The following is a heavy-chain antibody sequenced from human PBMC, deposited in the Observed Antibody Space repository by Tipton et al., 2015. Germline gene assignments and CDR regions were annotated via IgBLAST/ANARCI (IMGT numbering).Heavy chain of an antibody. V-gene: IGHV3-20*04. Sequence: SLRLSCAASGFTFDDYGMTWARQAPGKGLEWVAGIDWNGGRTGYADSVKGRFIISRDNAQNSLFLQLNSLTAEDTAFYYCAREGSSWYFGVYWGQGTLVSVSS. D-gene: IGHD6-13*01. CDR1: GFTFDDYG. J-gene: IGHJ4*02. CDR2: IDWNGGRT. CDR3: AREGSSWYFGVY.